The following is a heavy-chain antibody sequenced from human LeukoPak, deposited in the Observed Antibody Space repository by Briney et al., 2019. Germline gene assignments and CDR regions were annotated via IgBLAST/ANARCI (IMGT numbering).Heavy chain of an antibody. CDR1: GYSFTSYW. J-gene: IGHJ3*02. CDR2: IYPGDSDT. CDR3: ARAAVYYGSGRYDAFDI. D-gene: IGHD3-10*01. Sequence: KTGESLKISCKGSGYSFTSYWIGWVRQMPGKGLEWMGIIYPGDSDTRYSPSFQGQVTISADKSISTAYLQWSSLKASDTAMYYCARAAVYYGSGRYDAFDIWGQGTRVTVSS. V-gene: IGHV5-51*01.